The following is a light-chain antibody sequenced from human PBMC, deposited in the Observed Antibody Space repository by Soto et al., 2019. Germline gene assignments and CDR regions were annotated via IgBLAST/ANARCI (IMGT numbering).Light chain of an antibody. Sequence: EIVLTQSPGTLPLSPGERATLSCRASQILSSSYLAWYLQKPGQAPRLLIFGTSNKATGVPDRFSGSGSGTDFTLTIARLEPEDFGMYYCQQYATSPLTFGGGTKVDIK. CDR3: QQYATSPLT. V-gene: IGKV3-20*01. CDR2: GTS. J-gene: IGKJ4*01. CDR1: QILSSSY.